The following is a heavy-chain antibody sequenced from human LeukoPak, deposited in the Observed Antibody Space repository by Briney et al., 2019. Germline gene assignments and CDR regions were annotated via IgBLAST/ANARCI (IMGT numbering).Heavy chain of an antibody. CDR2: INHSGST. V-gene: IGHV4-34*01. D-gene: IGHD3-22*01. Sequence: SETLSLTCAVYGGSFSGSYWSWIRQPPGKGLEWIGEINHSGSTNYNPSLKSRVTISVDTSKNQFSLKLTSVTAADTAVYYCARGVTMIVVVIHGWYFDLWGRGTLVTVSS. CDR3: ARGVTMIVVVIHGWYFDL. CDR1: GGSFSGSY. J-gene: IGHJ2*01.